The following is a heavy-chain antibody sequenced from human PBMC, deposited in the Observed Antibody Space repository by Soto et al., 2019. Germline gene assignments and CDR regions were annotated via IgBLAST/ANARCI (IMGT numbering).Heavy chain of an antibody. V-gene: IGHV3-21*01. D-gene: IGHD3-9*01. J-gene: IGHJ4*02. Sequence: EVQLVESGGGLVKPGGSLRLSCAASGFTFSSYSMNWVRQAPGKGLEWVSSISSSSIYIYYADSVKGRFTISRDNAKNSLYLQMNGLRAEDTAVYYCARDGGFDILTALYIARYYFDYWGQGTLVTVSS. CDR1: GFTFSSYS. CDR2: ISSSSIYI. CDR3: ARDGGFDILTALYIARYYFDY.